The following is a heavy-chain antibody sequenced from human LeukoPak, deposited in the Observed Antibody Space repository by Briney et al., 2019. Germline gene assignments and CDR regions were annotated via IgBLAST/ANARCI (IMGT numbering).Heavy chain of an antibody. Sequence: ANIKQDGSEKYYVDSVKGRFTISRDNAKNSLYLQMNSLRAEDTAVYYCARHGDYPFNWFDPWGQGTLVTVSS. CDR3: ARHGDYPFNWFDP. D-gene: IGHD4-17*01. V-gene: IGHV3-7*01. CDR2: IKQDGSEK. J-gene: IGHJ5*02.